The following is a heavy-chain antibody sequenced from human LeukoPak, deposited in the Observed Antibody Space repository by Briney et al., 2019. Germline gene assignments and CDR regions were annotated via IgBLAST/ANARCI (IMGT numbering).Heavy chain of an antibody. D-gene: IGHD3-10*01. CDR3: ARVNMVRGVTDGMDV. J-gene: IGHJ6*02. Sequence: ASVKVSCKASGYTFTSYGISWVRQAPGQGLEWMGWISAYNGNTNYAQKLQGRVTMTTDTSTSTAYMELRSLRSDDTAVYYCARVNMVRGVTDGMDVWGQGTTVTVSS. CDR1: GYTFTSYG. CDR2: ISAYNGNT. V-gene: IGHV1-18*01.